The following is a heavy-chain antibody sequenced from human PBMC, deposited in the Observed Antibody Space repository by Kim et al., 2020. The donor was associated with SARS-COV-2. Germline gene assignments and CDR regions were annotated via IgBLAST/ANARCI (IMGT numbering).Heavy chain of an antibody. CDR1: GGSISSSSYY. Sequence: SETLSLTCTVYGGSISSSSYYWGWIRQPTGKGLEWIGSIYYSGSTYYNPSLKSRVTIYVDTSKNQFPLKLSSVTAADTAVYYCAREGGGVGLYYFDYWGQGTLVTVSS. J-gene: IGHJ4*02. D-gene: IGHD3-3*01. V-gene: IGHV4-39*01. CDR2: IYYSGST. CDR3: AREGGGVGLYYFDY.